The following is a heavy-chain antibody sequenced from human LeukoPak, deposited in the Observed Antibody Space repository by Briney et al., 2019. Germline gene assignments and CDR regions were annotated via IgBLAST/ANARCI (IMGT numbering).Heavy chain of an antibody. CDR3: ASLLSGSNQLNDY. V-gene: IGHV3-7*01. CDR1: GFTFSSYW. D-gene: IGHD1-26*01. Sequence: PGGSLRLSCAASGFTFSSYWMSWVRQAPGKGLEWVANIKQDGSEKYYVDSVKGRFTISRDNAKNSLYLQMNSLRAEDTAVYYCASLLSGSNQLNDYWGQGTLVTVSS. J-gene: IGHJ4*02. CDR2: IKQDGSEK.